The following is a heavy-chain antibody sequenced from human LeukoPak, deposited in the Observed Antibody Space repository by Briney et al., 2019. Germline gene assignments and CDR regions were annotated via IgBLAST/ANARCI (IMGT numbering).Heavy chain of an antibody. CDR3: ARDIVVVVAATDQLDY. J-gene: IGHJ4*02. CDR1: GFTFSSYW. D-gene: IGHD2-15*01. Sequence: GGSLRLSCAASGFTFSSYWMSWVRQAPGKGLEWVANIKQDGSEKYYVDSVKGRFTISRDNAKNSLYLQMNSLRAEDTAVYYCARDIVVVVAATDQLDYWGQGTLATVSS. CDR2: IKQDGSEK. V-gene: IGHV3-7*01.